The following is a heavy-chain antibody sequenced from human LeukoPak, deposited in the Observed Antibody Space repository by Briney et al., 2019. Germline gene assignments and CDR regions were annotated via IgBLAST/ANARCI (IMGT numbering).Heavy chain of an antibody. V-gene: IGHV3-74*01. CDR1: GFTFRNYW. D-gene: IGHD4-11*01. J-gene: IGHJ4*02. Sequence: LGGSLRLSCAASGFTFRNYWMHWVRQAPGKGLVWVSRVKGDGSFTDYADSVKGRFTISRDNAKNTLYLQMYSLRAEDTAAYYCVRDGDDYSFDYWGQGSLVTVSS. CDR3: VRDGDDYSFDY. CDR2: VKGDGSFT.